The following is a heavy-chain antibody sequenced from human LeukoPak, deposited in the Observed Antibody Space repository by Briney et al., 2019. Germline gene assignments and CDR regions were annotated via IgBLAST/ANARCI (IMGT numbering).Heavy chain of an antibody. V-gene: IGHV4-59*01. CDR2: IYYSGST. D-gene: IGHD3-9*01. Sequence: SETLSLTCTVSGGSINSYYWSWIRQPPGKGLEWIGYIYYSGSTNYNPSLKSRVTISVDTSKNQFSLKLSSVTAADTAVYYCARDLRDILTGYYQPNAFDIWGQGTMVTASS. CDR3: ARDLRDILTGYYQPNAFDI. J-gene: IGHJ3*02. CDR1: GGSINSYY.